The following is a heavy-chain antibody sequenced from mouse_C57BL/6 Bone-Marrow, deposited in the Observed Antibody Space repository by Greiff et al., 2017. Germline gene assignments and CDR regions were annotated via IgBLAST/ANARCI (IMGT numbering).Heavy chain of an antibody. J-gene: IGHJ1*03. CDR1: GYTFTSYW. V-gene: IGHV1-64*01. Sequence: QVQLQQSGAELVKPGASVKLSCKASGYTFTSYWMHWVKQRPGQGLEWIGMIHPNSGSTNYNEKFKSKATLTVDKSSSTAYMQLSSLTSEDSAVYHCAFVATVVDWYFDVWGTGTTVTVSS. CDR2: IHPNSGST. CDR3: AFVATVVDWYFDV. D-gene: IGHD1-1*01.